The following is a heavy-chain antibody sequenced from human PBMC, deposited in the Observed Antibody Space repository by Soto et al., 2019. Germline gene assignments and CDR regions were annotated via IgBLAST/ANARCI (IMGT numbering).Heavy chain of an antibody. D-gene: IGHD6-13*01. J-gene: IGHJ4*02. CDR1: GFTFSTYA. CDR3: AKGGHSNTWRNYFDY. CDR2: ISGGGGST. V-gene: IGHV3-23*01. Sequence: GGSLRLSCAASGFTFSTYAMSWVRQAPGKGLEWVSGISGGGGSTYYADSVKGRFTISRDNSKNTLYLQMNSLRAEDTAVYYCAKGGHSNTWRNYFDYWGQGTLVTVSS.